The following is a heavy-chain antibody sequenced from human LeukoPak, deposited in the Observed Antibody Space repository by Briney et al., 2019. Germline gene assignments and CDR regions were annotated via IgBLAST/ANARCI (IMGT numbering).Heavy chain of an antibody. D-gene: IGHD5-24*01. J-gene: IGHJ3*02. CDR2: INPSGGST. CDR1: GYTFTSYY. Sequence: ASVKVSCKASGYTFTSYYMHWVRQAPGQGLEWMGIINPSGGSTSYAQKFQGRVTMTRDTSTSTVYMELSSLRSEDTAVYYCARDQRRWLQLRRAGAFDIWGQGTMVTVSS. CDR3: ARDQRRWLQLRRAGAFDI. V-gene: IGHV1-46*01.